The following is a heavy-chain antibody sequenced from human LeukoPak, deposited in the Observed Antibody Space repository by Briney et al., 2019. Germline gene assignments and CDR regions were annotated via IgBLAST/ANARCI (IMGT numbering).Heavy chain of an antibody. CDR3: ARELFSYGDGPAPDY. Sequence: SETLSLTCTVSGGSLSSYYWSWIRQPAGKGLEWIGRIYTSGSTNYNPSLKSRVTMSVDTSKNQFSLKLSSVTAADTAVYYCARELFSYGDGPAPDYWGQGTLVTVSS. V-gene: IGHV4-4*07. CDR2: IYTSGST. J-gene: IGHJ4*02. D-gene: IGHD4-17*01. CDR1: GGSLSSYY.